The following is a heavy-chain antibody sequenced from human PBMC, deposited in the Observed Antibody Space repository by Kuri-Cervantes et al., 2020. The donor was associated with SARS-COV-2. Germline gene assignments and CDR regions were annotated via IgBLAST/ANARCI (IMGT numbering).Heavy chain of an antibody. Sequence: GGSLRLSCAASGFTFSNAWMSWVRQAPGKGLEWVGRIKSKTDGGTTDYAAPVKGRFTISRDDSKNTLYLQMNSLRAEDTAVYYCARDRVGLDYWGQGTLVTVSS. V-gene: IGHV3-15*01. D-gene: IGHD1-26*01. J-gene: IGHJ4*02. CDR1: GFTFSNAW. CDR2: IKSKTDGGTT. CDR3: ARDRVGLDY.